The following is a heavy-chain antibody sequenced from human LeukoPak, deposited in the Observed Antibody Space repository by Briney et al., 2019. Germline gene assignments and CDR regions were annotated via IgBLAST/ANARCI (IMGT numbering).Heavy chain of an antibody. D-gene: IGHD2-2*02. Sequence: GGSLRLSCAASGFTFSSYAMHWVRQAPGKGLVCVSAISSNGGSTYYANSVKGRFTVSRDNSKNTLYLQMGSLRAEDMAVYYCARERAPGYCSSTSCYRVAAAGEPLDYWGQGTLVTVSS. CDR2: ISSNGGST. CDR1: GFTFSSYA. V-gene: IGHV3-64*01. CDR3: ARERAPGYCSSTSCYRVAAAGEPLDY. J-gene: IGHJ4*02.